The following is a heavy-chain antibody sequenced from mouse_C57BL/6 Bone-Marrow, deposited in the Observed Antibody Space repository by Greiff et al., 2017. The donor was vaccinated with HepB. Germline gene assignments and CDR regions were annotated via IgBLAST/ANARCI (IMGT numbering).Heavy chain of an antibody. J-gene: IGHJ3*01. D-gene: IGHD2-3*01. CDR2: INPGSGGT. Sequence: QLQQSGAELVRPGTSVKVSCKASGYAFTNYLIEWVKQRPGQGLEWIGVINPGSGGTNYNEKFKGKATLTADKSSSTAYMQLSSLTSEDSAVYFCAREAMGFAYWGQGTLVTVSA. V-gene: IGHV1-54*01. CDR1: GYAFTNYL. CDR3: AREAMGFAY.